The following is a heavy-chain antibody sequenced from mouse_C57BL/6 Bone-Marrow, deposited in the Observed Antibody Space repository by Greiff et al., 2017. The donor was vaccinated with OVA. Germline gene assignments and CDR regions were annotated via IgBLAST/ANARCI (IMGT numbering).Heavy chain of an antibody. D-gene: IGHD6-1*01. Sequence: QVQLQQSGPGLVQPSQSLSITCTVSGFSLTSYGVHWVRQSPGKGLEWLGVIWSGGSTAYNAAFISRLSISKDNSKSQVFFKMNSLQADDTAIYYCATPLPYYYAMDYWGQGTSVTVSS. CDR3: ATPLPYYYAMDY. J-gene: IGHJ4*01. CDR2: IWSGGST. CDR1: GFSLTSYG. V-gene: IGHV2-2*01.